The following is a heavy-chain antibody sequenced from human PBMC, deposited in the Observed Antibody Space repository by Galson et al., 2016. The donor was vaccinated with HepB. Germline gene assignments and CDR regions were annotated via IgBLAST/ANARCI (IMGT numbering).Heavy chain of an antibody. Sequence: SVKVSCKASGCTFVNYALHWVRQAPGQSLEWMGWINVANGDGRYSQKFQDRLTITRDTSATTVSMELSSLTSEDTSVYYCARSDVLGGSGWTHFASWGQGTLVTVSS. CDR1: GCTFVNYA. D-gene: IGHD6-19*01. CDR3: ARSDVLGGSGWTHFAS. J-gene: IGHJ4*02. V-gene: IGHV1-3*01. CDR2: INVANGDG.